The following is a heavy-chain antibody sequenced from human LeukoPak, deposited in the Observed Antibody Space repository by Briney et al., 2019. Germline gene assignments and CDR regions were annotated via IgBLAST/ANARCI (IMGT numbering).Heavy chain of an antibody. D-gene: IGHD3-3*01. CDR1: GGSISSYF. J-gene: IGHJ6*03. Sequence: SETLSLTCTVSGGSISSYFWSWIRQPPGKGLEWIGYIYFSGSTNYNPSLKSRVTISVDTSKNQFSLKLSSVTAADTAVYYCAREKDYDFWSGYYPTSPSGDYYMDVWGKGTTVTVSS. V-gene: IGHV4-59*01. CDR2: IYFSGST. CDR3: AREKDYDFWSGYYPTSPSGDYYMDV.